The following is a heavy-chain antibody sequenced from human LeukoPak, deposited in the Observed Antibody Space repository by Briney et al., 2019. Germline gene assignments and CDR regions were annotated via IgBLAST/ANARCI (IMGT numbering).Heavy chain of an antibody. J-gene: IGHJ4*02. CDR2: ISAYNGNT. Sequence: ASVKVSCKASGYTFTSYGISWVRQAPGQGLEWMGWISAYNGNTNYAQKLQGRVTMTTDTSTSTAYMELRSLRSDDTAVYYCARSSGRWLQYQLFDYWGLGTLVTVSS. CDR3: ARSSGRWLQYQLFDY. V-gene: IGHV1-18*01. CDR1: GYTFTSYG. D-gene: IGHD5-24*01.